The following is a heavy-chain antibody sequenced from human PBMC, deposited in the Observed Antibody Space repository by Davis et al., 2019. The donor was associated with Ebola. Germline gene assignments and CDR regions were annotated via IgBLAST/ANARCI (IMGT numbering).Heavy chain of an antibody. V-gene: IGHV3-21*01. Sequence: PGGSLRLSCAASGFTFSTYTMNWVRQAPGKGLEWVSSITSNGYIYYADSVKGRFTISRDNAKNSLYLQMNSLRAEDTAVYYCARGLAHYYGMDVWGKGTTVTVSS. CDR1: GFTFSTYT. J-gene: IGHJ6*04. CDR3: ARGLAHYYGMDV. CDR2: ITSNGYI.